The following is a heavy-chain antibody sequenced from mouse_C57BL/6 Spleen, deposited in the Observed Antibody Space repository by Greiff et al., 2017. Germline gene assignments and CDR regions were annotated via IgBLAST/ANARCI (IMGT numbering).Heavy chain of an antibody. D-gene: IGHD2-3*01. CDR1: GYTFTSYW. CDR2: IHPNSGST. V-gene: IGHV1-64*01. J-gene: IGHJ1*03. CDR3: ARVTTWWYFDV. Sequence: QVQLQQPGAELVKPGASVKLSCKASGYTFTSYWMHWVKQRPGQGLEWIGMIHPNSGSTNYNEKFKSKATLTVDKSSSTAYMQLSSLTSEDSAVYYCARVTTWWYFDVWGTGTTVTVSS.